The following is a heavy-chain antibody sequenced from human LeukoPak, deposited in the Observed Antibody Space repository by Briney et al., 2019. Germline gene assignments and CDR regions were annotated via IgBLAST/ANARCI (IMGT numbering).Heavy chain of an antibody. V-gene: IGHV1-69*06. CDR3: ARDSETGYSPYFDY. Sequence: GSSVKVSRKASGGTFSSYAISWVRQAPGQGLEWMGGIIPIFGTANYAQKFQGRVTITADKSTSTAYMELSSLRSEDTAVYYCARDSETGYSPYFDYWGQGTLVTVSS. CDR2: IIPIFGTA. D-gene: IGHD3-9*01. CDR1: GGTFSSYA. J-gene: IGHJ4*02.